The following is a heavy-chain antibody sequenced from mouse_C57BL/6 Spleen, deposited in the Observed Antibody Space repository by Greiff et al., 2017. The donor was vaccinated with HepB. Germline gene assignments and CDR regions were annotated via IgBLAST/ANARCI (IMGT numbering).Heavy chain of an antibody. CDR1: GFTFSSYG. D-gene: IGHD1-1*01. V-gene: IGHV5-6*02. CDR2: ISSGGSYT. CDR3: ARRGTTVVSDYAMDY. J-gene: IGHJ4*01. Sequence: EVMLVESGGDLVKPGGSLKLSCAASGFTFSSYGMSWVRQTPDKRLEWVATISSGGSYTYYPDSVKGRFTISRDNAKNTLYLQMSSLKSEDTAMYYCARRGTTVVSDYAMDYWGQGTSVTVSS.